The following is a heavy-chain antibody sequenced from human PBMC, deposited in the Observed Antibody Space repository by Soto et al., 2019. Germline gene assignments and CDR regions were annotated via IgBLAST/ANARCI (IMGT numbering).Heavy chain of an antibody. V-gene: IGHV3-15*07. Sequence: SVSNAWMNWVRQAPGKGLEWVGRIKSKTDGGTTDYAAPVKGRFTISRDDSKNTLYLQMNSLKTEDTAVYYRTTVSSSWYVGYWGQGTLVTVSS. J-gene: IGHJ4*02. CDR2: IKSKTDGGTT. CDR3: TTVSSSWYVGY. D-gene: IGHD6-13*01. CDR1: SVSNAW.